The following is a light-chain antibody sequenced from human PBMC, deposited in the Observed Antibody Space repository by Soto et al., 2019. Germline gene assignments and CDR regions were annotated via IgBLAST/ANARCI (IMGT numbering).Light chain of an antibody. J-gene: IGKJ1*01. V-gene: IGKV1-5*01. CDR3: QQYNSYPWT. CDR1: QNIGRW. Sequence: DIQMTQSPSTVSASVGDRVTITCRASQNIGRWLAWYQQQPGQAPRLLIYDAASLESGVPSRFSGSGSGTEFTLTISSLQPDDFATYYCQQYNSYPWTFGQGTKVDIK. CDR2: DAA.